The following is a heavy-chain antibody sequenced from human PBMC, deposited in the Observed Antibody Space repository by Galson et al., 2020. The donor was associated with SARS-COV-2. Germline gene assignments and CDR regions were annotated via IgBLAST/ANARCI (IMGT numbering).Heavy chain of an antibody. J-gene: IGHJ6*02. V-gene: IGHV3-30*18. CDR3: AKEGIDCSSTSCYEGWVYYYYGMDV. D-gene: IGHD2-2*01. Sequence: LPCAASGFTFSSYGMHWVRQAPGKGLEWVAVISYDGSNKYYADSVKGRFTISRDNSKNTLYLQMNSLRAEDTAVYYCAKEGIDCSSTSCYEGWVYYYYGMDVWGQGSTVTVSS. CDR1: GFTFSSYG. CDR2: ISYDGSNK.